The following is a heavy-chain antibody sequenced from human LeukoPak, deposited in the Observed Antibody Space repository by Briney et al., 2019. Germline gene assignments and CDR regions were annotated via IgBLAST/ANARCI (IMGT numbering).Heavy chain of an antibody. D-gene: IGHD6-6*01. CDR2: IRGSDGST. CDR3: ARDLSLADPGGFDY. CDR1: GFPFSTYA. J-gene: IGHJ4*02. V-gene: IGHV3-23*01. Sequence: PGGSLRLSCAASGFPFSTYAMSWVRQAPGKGLEWVSSIRGSDGSTYYADSVKGRFAISRDNSKNTLYLQMNSLRADDTARYFCARDLSLADPGGFDYWGQGALVTVSS.